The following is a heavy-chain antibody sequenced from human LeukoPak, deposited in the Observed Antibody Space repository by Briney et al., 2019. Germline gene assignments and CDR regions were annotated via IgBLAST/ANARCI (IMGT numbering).Heavy chain of an antibody. V-gene: IGHV3-23*01. CDR2: IFGGGDGT. D-gene: IGHD6-19*01. Sequence: GGSLRLSCAASGFTFNNYAMSWVRQAPGKGLEWVSPIFGGGDGTYYVDSVKGRFAFSRDNSMNTLYLHMSSLRADDAAVYYCAKGRAAGLLDWFDPWGQGTLVTVSS. CDR1: GFTFNNYA. CDR3: AKGRAAGLLDWFDP. J-gene: IGHJ5*02.